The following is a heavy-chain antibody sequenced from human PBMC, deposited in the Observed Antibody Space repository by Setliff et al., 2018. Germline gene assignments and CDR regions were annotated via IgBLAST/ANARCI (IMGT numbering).Heavy chain of an antibody. CDR3: ASGYHYDTSGNFDLPFNY. CDR2: IKEDGSQR. J-gene: IGHJ4*02. CDR1: GFDFKTHW. V-gene: IGHV3-7*01. Sequence: GGSLRLSCAASGFDFKTHWMDWARQAPGKGLEWVANIKEDGSQRNYVDAVRGRFTVSRDNARNLLYLQMNSLRAEDTAVYYCASGYHYDTSGNFDLPFNYWGQGTRVTVSS. D-gene: IGHD3-22*01.